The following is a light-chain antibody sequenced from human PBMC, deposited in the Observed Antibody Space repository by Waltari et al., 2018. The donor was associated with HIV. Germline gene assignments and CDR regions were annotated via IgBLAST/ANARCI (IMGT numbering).Light chain of an antibody. J-gene: IGLJ2*01. CDR2: EVS. V-gene: IGLV2-8*01. Sequence: QSALTQPPSASGSPGQALTISCPGTSSDVGGYKYVSWYQQHPGKAPKLMIYEVSKRPSGVPDRFSGSKSGNTASLTVSGLQAEDEADYYCSSYAGSNNYVVFGGGTKLTVL. CDR3: SSYAGSNNYVV. CDR1: SSDVGGYKY.